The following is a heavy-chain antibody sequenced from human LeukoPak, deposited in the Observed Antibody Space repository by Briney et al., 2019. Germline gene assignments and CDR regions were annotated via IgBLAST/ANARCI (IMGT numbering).Heavy chain of an antibody. CDR2: MYHSGST. V-gene: IGHV4-38-2*02. J-gene: IGHJ3*02. CDR1: GGSISSGYY. Sequence: SETLSLTCGVSGGSISSGYYWGWIRQPPGKGLEWIGSMYHSGSTYYNPSLKRRVTISVDTSKNQFSLKLSSVTAAATAVYSCARDIGVTTGRDAFDIWGQGTMVTVSS. D-gene: IGHD4-17*01. CDR3: ARDIGVTTGRDAFDI.